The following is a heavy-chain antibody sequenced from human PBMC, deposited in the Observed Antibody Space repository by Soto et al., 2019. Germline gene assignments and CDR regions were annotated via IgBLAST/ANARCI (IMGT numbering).Heavy chain of an antibody. CDR1: GGTFSSYT. V-gene: IGHV1-69*08. Sequence: QVQLVQSGAEVKKPGSSVKVSCKASGGTFSSYTISWVRQAPGQGLEWMGRIIPILGIANYAQKFQGRVTITADKSTSTAYMELSSLRSEDTAVYYCARELYSSSSHLDYWCQGTLVTVSS. CDR3: ARELYSSSSHLDY. CDR2: IIPILGIA. J-gene: IGHJ4*02. D-gene: IGHD6-6*01.